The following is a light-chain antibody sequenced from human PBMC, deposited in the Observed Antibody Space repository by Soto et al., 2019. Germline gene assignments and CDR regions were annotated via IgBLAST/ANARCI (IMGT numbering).Light chain of an antibody. CDR1: QSISYW. CDR2: KAS. V-gene: IGKV1-5*03. CDR3: QQYSNYPLT. J-gene: IGKJ4*01. Sequence: DIQMTQSPSTLSASVGDRVTITCRASQSISYWLAWYQQKPGKAPNLLIYKASSLESGVPSRFSGSWSGTEFTLTINSLQPDDFAIYYCQQYSNYPLTFGGGTKVEI.